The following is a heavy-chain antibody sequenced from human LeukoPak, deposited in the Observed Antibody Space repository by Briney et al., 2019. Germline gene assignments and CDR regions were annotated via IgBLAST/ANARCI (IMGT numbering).Heavy chain of an antibody. Sequence: SVKFSCKASGYTFTSYYMHWVRQAPGHGLEWMGIINPSGGSTSYAQKFQGRVTMSRDKSTSTVDMELSSLRSEDTAVYYCARDSGNDYYGSESRFDYWGQGTLVTVSS. V-gene: IGHV1-46*01. CDR3: ARDSGNDYYGSESRFDY. CDR1: GYTFTSYY. J-gene: IGHJ4*02. CDR2: INPSGGST. D-gene: IGHD3-10*01.